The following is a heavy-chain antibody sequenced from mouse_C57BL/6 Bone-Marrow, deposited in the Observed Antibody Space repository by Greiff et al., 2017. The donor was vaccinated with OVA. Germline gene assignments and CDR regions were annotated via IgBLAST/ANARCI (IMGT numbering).Heavy chain of an antibody. D-gene: IGHD2-3*01. J-gene: IGHJ2*01. CDR3: AIHEDCYYASYFDY. CDR2: IYTGDGDT. CDR1: GYAFSSSW. Sequence: VQLQQSGPELVKPGASVKISCKASGYAFSSSWMNWVKQRPGKGLEWIGRIYTGDGDTNYNGKFQGKATLTADKSYSTAYMQHSSLTSEDSAVYYGAIHEDCYYASYFDYWGQGTTLTVSS. V-gene: IGHV1-82*01.